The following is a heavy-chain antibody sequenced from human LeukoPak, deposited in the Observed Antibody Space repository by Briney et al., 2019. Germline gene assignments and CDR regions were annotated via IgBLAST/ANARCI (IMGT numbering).Heavy chain of an antibody. J-gene: IGHJ4*02. CDR3: AKALSSSFTGSSWEY. CDR1: GFNFDDYA. V-gene: IGHV3-9*03. CDR2: INWNGGKI. Sequence: PGGSLRLSCAASGFNFDDYAMRWIRQAPGKGLERVAGINWNGGKIGYADSVKGRFTISRDSAKSSLYLQMNTLRAEDMAFYYCAKALSSSFTGSSWEYWGQGTLVTVSS. D-gene: IGHD6-6*01.